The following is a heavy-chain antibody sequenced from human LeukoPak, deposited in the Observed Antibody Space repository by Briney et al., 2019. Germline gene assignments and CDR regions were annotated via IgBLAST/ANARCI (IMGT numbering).Heavy chain of an antibody. CDR2: ISGSGGST. CDR1: GFTFSSYA. D-gene: IGHD4-17*01. J-gene: IGHJ6*03. V-gene: IGHV3-23*01. Sequence: SGGSLRLSCAASGFTFSSYAMSWVRQAPGKGLEWVSAISGSGGSTYYADSVKGRFTISRDNSKNTLYLQMNSLRAEDTAVYYCAKGVLGATLTINYMDVWGKGITVTVSS. CDR3: AKGVLGATLTINYMDV.